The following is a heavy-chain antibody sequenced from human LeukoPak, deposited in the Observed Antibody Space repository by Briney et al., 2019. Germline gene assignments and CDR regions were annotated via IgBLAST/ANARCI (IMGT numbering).Heavy chain of an antibody. D-gene: IGHD6-13*01. CDR3: AISPTQKLPTTAAG. J-gene: IGHJ4*01. CDR2: INEDGSQK. Sequence: GGSLRLSCAASGFTFSGYWVSWVRQAPGKGLEWVANINEDGSQKFYVDSVKGRFTISRDNAKNSLYLQMHSLRAEDTAVYYCAISPTQKLPTTAAGWGQGTLVTVSS. V-gene: IGHV3-7*01. CDR1: GFTFSGYW.